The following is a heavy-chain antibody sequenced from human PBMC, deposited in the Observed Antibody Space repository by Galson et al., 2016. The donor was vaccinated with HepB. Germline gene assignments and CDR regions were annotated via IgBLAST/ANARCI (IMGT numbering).Heavy chain of an antibody. CDR3: ARSGTYTNRIGMDV. D-gene: IGHD3-10*01. Sequence: SLRLSCAASGFTFSTYDMHWVRQAKGNGLEWVSGIGTKGGTYYLDSAKGRFTISREDAKNSLHLQMNSLTARDTAVYYCARSGTYTNRIGMDVWGQGTTVTVSS. CDR2: IGTKGGT. CDR1: GFTFSTYD. V-gene: IGHV3-13*01. J-gene: IGHJ6*02.